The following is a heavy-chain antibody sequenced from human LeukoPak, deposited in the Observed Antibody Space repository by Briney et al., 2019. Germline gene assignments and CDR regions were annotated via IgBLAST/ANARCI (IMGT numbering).Heavy chain of an antibody. D-gene: IGHD3-9*01. CDR1: GFTFSSYW. V-gene: IGHV3-23*01. CDR3: AKDRAYYDILTEAIY. CDR2: ISGSGGST. J-gene: IGHJ4*02. Sequence: GGSLRLSCAASGFTFSSYWMSWVRQAPGKGLEWVSAISGSGGSTYYADSVKGRFTISRDNSKNTLYLQMNSLRAEDAAVYYCAKDRAYYDILTEAIYWGQGTLVTVSS.